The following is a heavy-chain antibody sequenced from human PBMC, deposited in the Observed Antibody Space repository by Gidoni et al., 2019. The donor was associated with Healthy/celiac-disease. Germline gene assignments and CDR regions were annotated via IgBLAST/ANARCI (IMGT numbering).Heavy chain of an antibody. CDR2: IVVGIGNT. V-gene: IGHV1-58*02. J-gene: IGHJ6*03. Sequence: QMQLVQSGPEVKKPGTSVKVSCKASGFTFTSSAMQWVRQARGQRLEWIGWIVVGIGNTNYAQKFQERVTITRDMSTSTAYMELSSLRSEDTAVYYCAADSEVWFGEKRSSYYYYMDVWGKGTTVTVSS. CDR1: GFTFTSSA. CDR3: AADSEVWFGEKRSSYYYYMDV. D-gene: IGHD3-10*01.